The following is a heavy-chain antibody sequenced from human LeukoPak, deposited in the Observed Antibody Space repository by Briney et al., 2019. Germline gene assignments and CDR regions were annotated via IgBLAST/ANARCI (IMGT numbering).Heavy chain of an antibody. CDR1: GHRFTNHW. Sequence: GESLKISCEVSGHRFTNHWIGWVRQMPGKGLEWMGIINLGDSDTKYSPSFQGQVTISLDKSISTAYLQWRSLKASDTAMYYCARRPYSGSPNWFDPWGQGALVTVSS. CDR3: ARRPYSGSPNWFDP. J-gene: IGHJ5*02. D-gene: IGHD1-26*01. CDR2: INLGDSDT. V-gene: IGHV5-51*01.